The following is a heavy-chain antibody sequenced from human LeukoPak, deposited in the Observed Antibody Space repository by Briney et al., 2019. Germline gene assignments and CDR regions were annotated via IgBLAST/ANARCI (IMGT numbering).Heavy chain of an antibody. D-gene: IGHD6-13*01. CDR2: ISSSTIFI. J-gene: IGHJ4*02. CDR3: ARAAAAGTLYSSPSPGL. Sequence: GGSLRLSCAASGFTFSSYSMNWVRQAPGKGLEWVSLISSSTIFIYYADSVKGRFTISRDNAQNSLYLQMNSLRAEDTAVYYCARAAAAGTLYSSPSPGLWGQGTLVTVSS. V-gene: IGHV3-48*01. CDR1: GFTFSSYS.